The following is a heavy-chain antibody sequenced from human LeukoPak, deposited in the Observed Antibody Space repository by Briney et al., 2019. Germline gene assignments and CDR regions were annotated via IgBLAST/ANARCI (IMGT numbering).Heavy chain of an antibody. D-gene: IGHD3-22*01. V-gene: IGHV4-34*08. Sequence: GSLRLSCAASGFTFSSYVMSWVRQAPGKGLEWIGEINQSGSTNYNPSLKSRVITSVDTSKSQFSLKLSSVTAADTAVYYCATGPDNYNSSSYYFHYWGQGTLVTVSS. CDR3: ATGPDNYNSSSYYFHY. CDR1: GFTFSSYV. J-gene: IGHJ4*02. CDR2: INQSGST.